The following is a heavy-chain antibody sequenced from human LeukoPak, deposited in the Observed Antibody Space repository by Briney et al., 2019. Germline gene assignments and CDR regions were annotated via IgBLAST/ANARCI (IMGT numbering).Heavy chain of an antibody. J-gene: IGHJ4*02. D-gene: IGHD7-27*01. CDR1: GFTVSSNY. V-gene: IGHV3-53*05. Sequence: RPGGSLRLSCAASGFTVSSNYMSWVRQAPGKGLEWVSVIYSGGSTYYADSVKGRFTISRDNSKNTLFMQMNSLRAEDTAVYYCAKRATEEHQLGGHFDYWGQGTLVTVSS. CDR2: IYSGGST. CDR3: AKRATEEHQLGGHFDY.